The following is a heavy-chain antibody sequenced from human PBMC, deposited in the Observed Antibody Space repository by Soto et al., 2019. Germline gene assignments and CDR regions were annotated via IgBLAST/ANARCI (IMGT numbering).Heavy chain of an antibody. Sequence: GGSLRLSCAASGFTFSNAWMNWVRQAPGKGLEWVGRIKSKTDGGTTDYAAPVKGRFTISRDDSKNTLYLQMNSLKTEDTAVYYCTTDSRIQLWPLFDYWGQGTLVTVSS. V-gene: IGHV3-15*07. J-gene: IGHJ4*02. CDR2: IKSKTDGGTT. D-gene: IGHD5-18*01. CDR1: GFTFSNAW. CDR3: TTDSRIQLWPLFDY.